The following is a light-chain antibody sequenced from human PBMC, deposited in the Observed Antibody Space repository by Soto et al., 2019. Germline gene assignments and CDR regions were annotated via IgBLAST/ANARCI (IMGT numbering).Light chain of an antibody. CDR1: SSDVGAYNY. Sequence: QSALTQPPSASGSPGQSVTISCTGTSSDVGAYNYVSWYQHRPGKAPKLMIYEVTKRPSGVPDRFSGANSGNTASLTVSGLQAEDEADYYCTSHAGTNNFPYVFGTGTKLTVL. CDR3: TSHAGTNNFPYV. V-gene: IGLV2-8*01. CDR2: EVT. J-gene: IGLJ1*01.